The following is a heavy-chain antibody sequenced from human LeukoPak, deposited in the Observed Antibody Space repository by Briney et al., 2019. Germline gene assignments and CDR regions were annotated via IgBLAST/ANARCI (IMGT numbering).Heavy chain of an antibody. CDR2: ISRDGSST. CDR3: AKRADSSAHSFDY. D-gene: IGHD3-22*01. CDR1: GFTFRSSW. V-gene: IGHV3-74*01. Sequence: GGSLRLSCAASGFTFRSSWMHWVRQAPGKGLVWVSRISRDGSSTTYADSVKGRFTISRDNAKNSLYLQMDSLRVEDTAVYYCAKRADSSAHSFDYWGQGTLVTVSS. J-gene: IGHJ4*02.